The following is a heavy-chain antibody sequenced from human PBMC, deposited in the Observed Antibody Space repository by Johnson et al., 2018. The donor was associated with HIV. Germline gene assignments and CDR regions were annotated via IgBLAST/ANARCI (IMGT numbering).Heavy chain of an antibody. CDR3: AKVIGEPGI. CDR2: IKQDGTEK. Sequence: VQLVESGGGLVQTGGSLRLSCAVSGFTFSNYWMNWVRQGPGKGLEWVANIKQDGTEKHYVDSVKGRFTISRDNAKNSLYLQMNSLRAEDTAVYYCAKVIGEPGIWGQGTMVTVSS. D-gene: IGHD1-26*01. V-gene: IGHV3-7*05. J-gene: IGHJ3*02. CDR1: GFTFSNYW.